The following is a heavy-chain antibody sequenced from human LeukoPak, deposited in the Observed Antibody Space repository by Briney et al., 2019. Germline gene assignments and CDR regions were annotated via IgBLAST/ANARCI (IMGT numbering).Heavy chain of an antibody. V-gene: IGHV4-4*02. CDR3: ARKHYYYGMDV. CDR2: IYLSGST. Sequence: SETLSLTCAVSGGSISSSNWWSWVRQPPGKGLEWIGEIYLSGSTNYNPSLKSRVTTSVDKSKNQFSLKLSSVTAADTAVYYCARKHYYYGMDVWGQGTTVTVSS. CDR1: GGSISSSNW. J-gene: IGHJ6*02.